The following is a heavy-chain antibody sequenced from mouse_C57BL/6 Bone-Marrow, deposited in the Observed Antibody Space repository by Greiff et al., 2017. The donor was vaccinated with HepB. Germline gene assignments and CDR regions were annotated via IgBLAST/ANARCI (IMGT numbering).Heavy chain of an antibody. CDR1: GFTFSSYT. CDR3: ERQTRFAY. V-gene: IGHV5-9*01. Sequence: EVKLVESGGGLVKPGGSLKLSCAASGFTFSSYTMSWVRQTPEKRLEWVATISGGGGNTYYPDSVKGRFTISRDNAKNTLYLQMSSLWSEDTALCKCERQTRFAYWGQGTLVTVSA. CDR2: ISGGGGNT. J-gene: IGHJ3*01.